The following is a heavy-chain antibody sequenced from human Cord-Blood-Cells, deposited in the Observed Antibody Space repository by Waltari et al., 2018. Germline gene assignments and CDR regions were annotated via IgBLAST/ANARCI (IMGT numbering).Heavy chain of an antibody. D-gene: IGHD2-2*01. V-gene: IGHV4-34*01. CDR2: ITHSGRT. Sequence: QVQLQQWGAGLLKPSETLSLTCAVSGVSFSGYYWSWIRQPPGKGLEWIGEITHSGRTNSTPALKSRVTVSVDTSKNQFSLRLSSVTAADTAVYYCARGTTIVVVPAARYWYFDLWGRGTLVTVSS. CDR1: GVSFSGYY. J-gene: IGHJ2*01. CDR3: ARGTTIVVVPAARYWYFDL.